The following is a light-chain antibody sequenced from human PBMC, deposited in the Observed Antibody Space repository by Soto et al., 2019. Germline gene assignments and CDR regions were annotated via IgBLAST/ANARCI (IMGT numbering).Light chain of an antibody. V-gene: IGKV1-17*01. CDR1: QVITND. CDR3: LQLNTYPWT. Sequence: DIQMTESPSSLSESVGDRLTITCRASQVITNDLGWYQQKPGKAPKRLIYAASTLQSGVPSRFSGSGSGTEFTLTISSLQPEDVATYYCLQLNTYPWTFGQGTKVDIK. J-gene: IGKJ1*01. CDR2: AAS.